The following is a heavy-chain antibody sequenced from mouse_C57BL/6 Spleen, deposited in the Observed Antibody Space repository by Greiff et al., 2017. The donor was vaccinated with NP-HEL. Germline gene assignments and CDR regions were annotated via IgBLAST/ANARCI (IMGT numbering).Heavy chain of an antibody. Sequence: EVMLVESEGGLVQPGSSMKLSCTASGFTFSDYYMAWVRQVPEKGLEWVANINYDGSSTYYLDSLKSRFIISGDNAKNILYLQMSSLKSEDTATYYCAREEIYDGYYYFDYWGQGTPLTVSS. CDR3: AREEIYDGYYYFDY. D-gene: IGHD2-3*01. J-gene: IGHJ2*01. CDR2: INYDGSST. CDR1: GFTFSDYY. V-gene: IGHV5-16*01.